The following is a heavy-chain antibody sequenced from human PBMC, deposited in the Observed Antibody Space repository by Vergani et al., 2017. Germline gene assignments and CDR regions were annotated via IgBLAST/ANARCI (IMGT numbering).Heavy chain of an antibody. CDR1: GFTFSDYY. D-gene: IGHD2-15*01. Sequence: VQLVESGGGLVKPGGSLGLSCAGSGFTFSDYYMTWIRQAPGKGLEWVSAISGSGGSTYYADSGKGRFTISRDNSKNTLYLQMNSLRAEDTAVYYCAKVMVGGYPRCFDYWGQGTLVTVSS. CDR3: AKVMVGGYPRCFDY. V-gene: IGHV3-23*04. CDR2: ISGSGGST. J-gene: IGHJ4*02.